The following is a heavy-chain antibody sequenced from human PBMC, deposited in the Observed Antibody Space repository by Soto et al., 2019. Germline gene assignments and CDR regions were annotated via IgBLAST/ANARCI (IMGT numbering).Heavy chain of an antibody. V-gene: IGHV1-2*04. Sequence: QVQLVQSGAEVKKPGASVKVSCKASGYTFTGYYMHWVRQAPGQGLEWMGWINPNSGGTNYAQKFQGWVYMARDTSTSTAYMELSRLRSDGTAVYYCAGDCGEGGRSAALDYWGQGTLVTVSS. CDR2: INPNSGGT. J-gene: IGHJ4*02. CDR3: AGDCGEGGRSAALDY. CDR1: GYTFTGYY. D-gene: IGHD2-21*01.